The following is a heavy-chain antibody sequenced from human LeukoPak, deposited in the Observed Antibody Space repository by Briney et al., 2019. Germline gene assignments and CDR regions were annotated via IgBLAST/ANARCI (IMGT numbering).Heavy chain of an antibody. CDR1: GYSINNYW. CDR2: IYPADSDI. V-gene: IGHV5-51*01. D-gene: IGHD2-15*01. J-gene: IGHJ5*02. Sequence: GESLKISCKGSGYSINNYWIGWERQMPGKGLEWMGIIYPADSDIRYSPSFQGQVTISADKSISTVYLQWSSLKASDTAMYYCARQEYCSGGSCYTWFDPWGQGTLVTVSS. CDR3: ARQEYCSGGSCYTWFDP.